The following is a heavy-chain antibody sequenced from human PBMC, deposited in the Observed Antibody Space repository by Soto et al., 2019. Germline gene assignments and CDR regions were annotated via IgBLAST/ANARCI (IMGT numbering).Heavy chain of an antibody. CDR3: ARGTVGRWDFWSGYPNNWFDP. Sequence: EVQLVESGGGLVKPGGSLRLSCAASGFTFSSYSMNWVRQAPGKGLEWVSSISSSSSYIYYADSVKGRFTISRDNAKNSLYLQMNSLRAEDTAVYYCARGTVGRWDFWSGYPNNWFDPWGQGTLVTVSS. CDR1: GFTFSSYS. V-gene: IGHV3-21*01. D-gene: IGHD3-3*01. CDR2: ISSSSSYI. J-gene: IGHJ5*02.